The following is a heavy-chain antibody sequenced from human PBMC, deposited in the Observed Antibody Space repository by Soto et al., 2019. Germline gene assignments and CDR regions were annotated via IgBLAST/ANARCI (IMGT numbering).Heavy chain of an antibody. J-gene: IGHJ4*02. CDR1: GGSINSGGYY. CDR2: IHYSGSS. Sequence: QVQLQESGPGLVKPSQTLSLSCTVSGGSINSGGYYWSWIRQHPGKGLEWIGYIHYSGSSYYNMSLRSRVTMSVDTSKNQFSLKLSSVTAADTAVYYCAREERDYLDPSGSLDFWGQGTLVTVSS. V-gene: IGHV4-31*03. CDR3: AREERDYLDPSGSLDF. D-gene: IGHD3-22*01.